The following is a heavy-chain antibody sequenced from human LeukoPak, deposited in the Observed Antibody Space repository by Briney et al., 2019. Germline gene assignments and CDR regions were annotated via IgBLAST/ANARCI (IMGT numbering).Heavy chain of an antibody. CDR2: IWYDGSNK. CDR3: ARDRGSNYFDY. J-gene: IGHJ4*02. D-gene: IGHD3-10*01. Sequence: RTSLRLSCAASGFTFSSYGMFWVCQAPGKGLEWVAVIWYDGSNKYYADSVKGRFTISRDNSKNTLYLQMNSLRAEDTAVYYCARDRGSNYFDYWGQGTLVTVSS. V-gene: IGHV3-33*07. CDR1: GFTFSSYG.